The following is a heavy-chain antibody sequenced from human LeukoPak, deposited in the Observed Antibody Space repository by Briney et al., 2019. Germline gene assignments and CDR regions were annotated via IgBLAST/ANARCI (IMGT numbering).Heavy chain of an antibody. D-gene: IGHD4-17*01. CDR2: MNPSSGYT. Sequence: ASVKVSCKTSGYTFTSYDINWVRQATGQGLEWMGWMNPSSGYTGFAQKFQGRVTMTRDTSISTAYMELSSLRSEDTAVYYCVRVYGAIDYWGQGTLVTVSS. V-gene: IGHV1-8*01. CDR3: VRVYGAIDY. CDR1: GYTFTSYD. J-gene: IGHJ4*02.